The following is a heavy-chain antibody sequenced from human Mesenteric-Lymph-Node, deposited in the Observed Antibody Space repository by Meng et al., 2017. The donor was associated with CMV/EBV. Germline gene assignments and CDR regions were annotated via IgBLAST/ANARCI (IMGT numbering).Heavy chain of an antibody. J-gene: IGHJ4*02. CDR3: ARGSYQPLLLSALDY. Sequence: GESLKISCAASGFTFSSYEMNWVRQAPGKGLEWVSYISSSGSTIYYADSVKGRFTISRDNAKNSLYLQMNSLRAEDTAVYYCARGSYQPLLLSALDYWGQGTLVTVSS. CDR2: ISSSGSTI. D-gene: IGHD2-15*01. V-gene: IGHV3-48*03. CDR1: GFTFSSYE.